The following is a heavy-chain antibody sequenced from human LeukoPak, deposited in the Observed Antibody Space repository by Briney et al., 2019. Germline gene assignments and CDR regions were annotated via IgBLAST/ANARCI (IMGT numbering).Heavy chain of an antibody. Sequence: PGGSLKLSCAASGFTFSSYGMHWVRQAPGKGLEWVAVISYDGSNKYYADSVKGRFTISRDNSKNTLYLQMNSLRAEDTAVYYCAKDYYYDSSGPLDYWGQGTLVTISS. D-gene: IGHD3-22*01. J-gene: IGHJ4*02. CDR1: GFTFSSYG. CDR2: ISYDGSNK. CDR3: AKDYYYDSSGPLDY. V-gene: IGHV3-30*18.